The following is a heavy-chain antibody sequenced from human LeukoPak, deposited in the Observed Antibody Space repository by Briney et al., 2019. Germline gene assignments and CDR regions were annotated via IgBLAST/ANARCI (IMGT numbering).Heavy chain of an antibody. CDR1: GGSFSGYY. CDR2: INHSGST. Sequence: SETLSLTCAVYGGSFSGYYWSWIRQPPGKGLEWIGEINHSGSTNYNPSLKSRVTISVDTSKNQFSLKLSSVTAADTAVYYCARAPIVVVPAAGPGWFDPWGQGTLVTVSS. V-gene: IGHV4-34*01. CDR3: ARAPIVVVPAAGPGWFDP. D-gene: IGHD2-2*01. J-gene: IGHJ5*02.